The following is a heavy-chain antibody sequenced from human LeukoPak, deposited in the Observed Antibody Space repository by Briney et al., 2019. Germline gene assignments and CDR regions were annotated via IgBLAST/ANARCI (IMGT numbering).Heavy chain of an antibody. CDR3: ARVLVGATRLDP. J-gene: IGHJ5*02. CDR2: INHSGST. V-gene: IGHV4-34*01. Sequence: SETLSLTCAVYGGSFSGYYWSWIRQPPGKGLEWIGEINHSGSTNYNPSLKSRVTISVDTSKNQFSLKLSSVTAADTAVYYCARVLVGATRLDPWGQGTLVTVSS. D-gene: IGHD1-26*01. CDR1: GGSFSGYY.